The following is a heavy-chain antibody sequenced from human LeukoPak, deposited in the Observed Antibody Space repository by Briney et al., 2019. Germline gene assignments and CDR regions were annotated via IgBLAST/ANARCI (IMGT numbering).Heavy chain of an antibody. CDR3: AELGITMIGGV. CDR1: GFTFSSYE. Sequence: GGSLRLSCVASGFTFSSYEMNWVRQAPGKGLEWLSYIGSSDSTTHYADSVKGRFTISRDNAKNSLYLQMNSLRAEDTAVYYCAELGITMIGGVWGKGTTVTISS. V-gene: IGHV3-48*03. J-gene: IGHJ6*04. D-gene: IGHD3-10*02. CDR2: IGSSDSTT.